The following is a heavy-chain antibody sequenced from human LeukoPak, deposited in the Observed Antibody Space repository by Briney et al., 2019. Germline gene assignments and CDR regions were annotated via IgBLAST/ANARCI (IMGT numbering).Heavy chain of an antibody. J-gene: IGHJ3*02. CDR2: IYYSGST. Sequence: PSETLSLTCTVSGGSISSYYWSWIRQPPGKGLEWIGYIYYSGSTNYNPSLKSRVTISVDTSKNQFSLKLSSVTAADTAVYYCARAWIQPMGDASDIWGQGTMVTVSS. CDR3: ARAWIQPMGDASDI. D-gene: IGHD5-18*01. V-gene: IGHV4-59*01. CDR1: GGSISSYY.